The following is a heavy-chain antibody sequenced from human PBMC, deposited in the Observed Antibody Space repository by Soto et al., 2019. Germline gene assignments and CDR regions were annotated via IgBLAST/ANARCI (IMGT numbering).Heavy chain of an antibody. J-gene: IGHJ4*02. D-gene: IGHD4-17*01. CDR3: ARATVTRLDY. CDR1: GDSVSSNSAA. V-gene: IGHV6-1*01. Sequence: PSQTLSLTCAISGDSVSSNSAAWNWIRQSPSRGLEWLGRTYYRSKWYNDYAVSVKSRITINPDTSKNQFSLKLSSVTAADTAVYYCARATVTRLDYWGQGTLVTVSS. CDR2: TYYRSKWYN.